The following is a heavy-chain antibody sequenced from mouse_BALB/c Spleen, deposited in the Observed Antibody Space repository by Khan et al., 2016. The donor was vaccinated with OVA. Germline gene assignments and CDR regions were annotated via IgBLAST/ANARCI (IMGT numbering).Heavy chain of an antibody. CDR1: GYTFTTYT. Sequence: VQLKQSGAELARPGASVKMSCKTSGYTFTTYTLHWVKQRPGRSLEWIGYINPSNDYTNYNQTFKDKSTLTADKSSSTAYMQLSSLTSEDSAVYYCARSGQLGLRGGFTYWGQGTLVTVSA. D-gene: IGHD3-2*01. V-gene: IGHV1-4*01. CDR2: INPSNDYT. J-gene: IGHJ3*01. CDR3: ARSGQLGLRGGFTY.